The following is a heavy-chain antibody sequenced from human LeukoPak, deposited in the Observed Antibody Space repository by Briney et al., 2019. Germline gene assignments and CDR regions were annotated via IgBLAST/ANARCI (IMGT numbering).Heavy chain of an antibody. CDR3: ATGGKYSSSSLLGY. CDR2: ITGSGDTT. Sequence: GGCLRLSCAASGFTFSTSAMSWVRQAPGKELEWVSTITGSGDTTYYADSVKGRFTISRDNSKNTLYLQMNTLRAEDTAVYYCATGGKYSSSSLLGYWGQGTLVTVSS. J-gene: IGHJ4*02. V-gene: IGHV3-23*01. CDR1: GFTFSTSA. D-gene: IGHD6-6*01.